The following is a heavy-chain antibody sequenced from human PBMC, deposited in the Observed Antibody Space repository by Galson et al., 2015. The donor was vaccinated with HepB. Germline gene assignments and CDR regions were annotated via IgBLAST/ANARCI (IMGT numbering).Heavy chain of an antibody. Sequence: SLRLSCAGSGFTFSNYVLSWVRQAPGKGLEWVSTISGSGYSTHYADSVKGRLTISRDNFKNTLYLQTNILRAEDTAVYYCAKLGLGGNSADCWGQGTRVTVSS. CDR1: GFTFSNYV. J-gene: IGHJ4*02. V-gene: IGHV3-23*01. CDR2: ISGSGYST. D-gene: IGHD4-23*01. CDR3: AKLGLGGNSADC.